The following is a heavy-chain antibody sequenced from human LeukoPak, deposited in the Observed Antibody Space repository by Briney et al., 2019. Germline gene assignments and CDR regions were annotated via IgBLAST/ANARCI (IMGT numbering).Heavy chain of an antibody. CDR2: ISWNSGSI. CDR1: GFTFDDYA. Sequence: GGSLRLSCAASGFTFDDYAMHWVRQAPGKGLEWVSGISWNSGSIGYADSVKGRFTISRDNAKNSLYLQMNSLRAEDTALYYCAKDNYSGGFLWYFQHWGQGTLVTVSS. CDR3: AKDNYSGGFLWYFQH. J-gene: IGHJ1*01. V-gene: IGHV3-9*01. D-gene: IGHD6-19*01.